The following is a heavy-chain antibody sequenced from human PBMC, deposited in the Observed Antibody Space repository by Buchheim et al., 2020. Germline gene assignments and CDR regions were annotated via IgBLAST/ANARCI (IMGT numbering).Heavy chain of an antibody. CDR3: ARGGLLVRYQDYMDV. CDR2: MSHRGSP. CDR1: GGSFSAHY. Sequence: QVQLQQWGAGLLKPSETLSLTCGVSGGSFSAHYSSWIRQFPGKGLEWIGEMSHRGSPKYNPSLKSRVTISLDTSKNQFSLVLRSVTAADTAVYYCARGGLLVRYQDYMDVWGKGTT. J-gene: IGHJ6*03. V-gene: IGHV4-34*01. D-gene: IGHD2-2*01.